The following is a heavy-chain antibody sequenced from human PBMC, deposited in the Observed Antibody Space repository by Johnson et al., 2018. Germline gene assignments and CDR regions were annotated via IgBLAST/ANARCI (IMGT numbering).Heavy chain of an antibody. V-gene: IGHV3-49*03. Sequence: VQLVESGGGLVQPGRSLRLSCTASGFTFGDYAMSWFRQAPGKGLEWVGFIRSKAYGGTTEYAASVKGRVTISRDDSKGIAYLQMNSLRPEDRAAYYCAGDPPGLDAVNIWGQGTMVTVSS. CDR3: AGDPPGLDAVNI. J-gene: IGHJ3*02. CDR1: GFTFGDYA. CDR2: IRSKAYGGTT. D-gene: IGHD5-12*01.